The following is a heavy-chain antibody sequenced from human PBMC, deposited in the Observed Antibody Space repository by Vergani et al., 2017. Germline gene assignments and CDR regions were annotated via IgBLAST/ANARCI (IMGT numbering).Heavy chain of an antibody. CDR2: INPNSGGT. J-gene: IGHJ4*02. V-gene: IGHV1-2*02. D-gene: IGHD2-2*01. CDR1: GYTFTGYY. Sequence: QVQLVQSGAEVKKPGASVKVSCKASGYTFTGYYMHWVRQAPGQGLEWMGWINPNSGGTKYAQKFQGRVTMTRDTSISTAYMELSRLRSDDTAVYYCARGDCSSTSCPFDYWGQGTLVTVSS. CDR3: ARGDCSSTSCPFDY.